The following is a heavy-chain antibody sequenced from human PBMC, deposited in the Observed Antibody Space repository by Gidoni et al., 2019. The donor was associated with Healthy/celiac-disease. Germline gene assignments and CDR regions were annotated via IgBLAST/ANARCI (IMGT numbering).Heavy chain of an antibody. V-gene: IGHV4-34*01. D-gene: IGHD6-19*01. J-gene: IGHJ6*02. CDR2: INHSGST. CDR1: GGSFSGYY. CDR3: ARGSGPVAGRDQGGYYYYYGMDV. Sequence: QVQLQQWGAGLLKPSETLSLTCAVYGGSFSGYYWSWIRQPPGKGLEWIGEINHSGSTNYNPSLKSRVTISVDTSKNQFSLKLSSVTAADTAVYYCARGSGPVAGRDQGGYYYYYGMDVWGQGTTVTVSS.